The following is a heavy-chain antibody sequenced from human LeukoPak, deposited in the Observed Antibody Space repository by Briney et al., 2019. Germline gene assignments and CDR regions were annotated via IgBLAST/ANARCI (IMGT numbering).Heavy chain of an antibody. CDR2: INPKSGGT. J-gene: IGHJ4*02. CDR1: GYIFTGYY. Sequence: GASVKVSCKASGYIFTGYYMHWVRQAPGQGLEWMGWINPKSGGTNYAQKSQGRVTMTRDTSTSTVYMELSSLRSEDTAVYYCARGLNVYYPRNDYWGQGTLVTVSS. CDR3: ARGLNVYYPRNDY. D-gene: IGHD3-22*01. V-gene: IGHV1-2*02.